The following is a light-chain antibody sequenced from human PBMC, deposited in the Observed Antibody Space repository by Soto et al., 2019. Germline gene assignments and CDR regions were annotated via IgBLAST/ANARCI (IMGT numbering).Light chain of an antibody. CDR1: QSVSSN. CDR3: QHYYNWRPR. CDR2: GAS. V-gene: IGKV3-15*01. Sequence: EIEMTQSPATLSVSPGEEATLSCRASQSVSSNLAWYQQKPGQAPRLLIYGASTMATGIPARFSGSGSGTEFTLTISRLLSEDSAVYYCQHYYNWRPRFGQGTKVEIK. J-gene: IGKJ1*01.